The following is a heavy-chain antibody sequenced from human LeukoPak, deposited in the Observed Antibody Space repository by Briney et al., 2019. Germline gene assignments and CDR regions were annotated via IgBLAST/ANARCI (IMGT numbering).Heavy chain of an antibody. CDR1: GFTLSGYA. CDR3: AKDQGYYGSGSYKEYFQH. D-gene: IGHD3-10*01. J-gene: IGHJ1*01. V-gene: IGHV3-23*01. Sequence: HPGGCLRLSFAASGFTLSGYAIHWVRKAPGKGLGWVSAITGSGGSTHYADSVQGRFTISRDNSKNTLYLQMNSLRAEDTAVYYCAKDQGYYGSGSYKEYFQHWGQGTLVTVSS. CDR2: ITGSGGST.